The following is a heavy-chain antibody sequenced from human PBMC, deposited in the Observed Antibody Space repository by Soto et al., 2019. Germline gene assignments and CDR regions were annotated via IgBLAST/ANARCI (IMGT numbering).Heavy chain of an antibody. Sequence: GGSLRLSCAASGFTFSSYGMHWVRQAPGKGLEWVAVISYDGSNKYYADSVKGRFTISRDNSKNTLYLQMNSLRAEDTAVYFFAKDGHRWQHPYDVFDIWAKGKRAPV. V-gene: IGHV3-30*18. J-gene: IGHJ3*02. CDR2: ISYDGSNK. CDR3: AKDGHRWQHPYDVFDI. CDR1: GFTFSSYG.